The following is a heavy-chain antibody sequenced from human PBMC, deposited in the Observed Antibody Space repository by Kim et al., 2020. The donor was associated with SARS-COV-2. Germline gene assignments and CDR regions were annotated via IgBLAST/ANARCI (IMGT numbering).Heavy chain of an antibody. D-gene: IGHD3-10*01. CDR3: ARGQGYYGSGY. J-gene: IGHJ4*02. Sequence: TSTAPKVQGEVTMTRDTSTSAVYMELSSLRSEDTAVYYCARGQGYYGSGYWGQGTLVTVSS. CDR2: T. V-gene: IGHV1-46*01.